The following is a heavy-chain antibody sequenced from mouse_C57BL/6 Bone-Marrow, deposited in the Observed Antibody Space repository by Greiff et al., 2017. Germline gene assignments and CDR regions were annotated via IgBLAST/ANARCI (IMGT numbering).Heavy chain of an antibody. D-gene: IGHD1-1*01. CDR2: IDPENGDT. J-gene: IGHJ1*03. Sequence: EVQLQQSGAELVRPGASVKLSCTASGFNIKDDYMHWVKQRPEQGLEWIGWIDPENGDTEYASKFQGKATITADTSSNTAYLQRSSLTSEDTAVYYCTTFYGSSYLRYFDVWGTGTTVTVSS. V-gene: IGHV14-4*01. CDR1: GFNIKDDY. CDR3: TTFYGSSYLRYFDV.